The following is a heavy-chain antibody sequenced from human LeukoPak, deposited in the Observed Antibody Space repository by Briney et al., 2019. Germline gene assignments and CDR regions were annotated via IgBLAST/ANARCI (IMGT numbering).Heavy chain of an antibody. CDR1: GFTFSTYW. CDR3: ARGGGLDV. CDR2: TNRDGSGK. J-gene: IGHJ6*02. V-gene: IGHV3-7*04. Sequence: GGSLRLSCIFSGFTFSTYWMTWVRQAPGQGLEWVANTNRDGSGKYYVDSVKGRFTVSRDNAKNSLSLQLDSLRTEDTAVYYCARGGGLDVWGQGATVTVSS.